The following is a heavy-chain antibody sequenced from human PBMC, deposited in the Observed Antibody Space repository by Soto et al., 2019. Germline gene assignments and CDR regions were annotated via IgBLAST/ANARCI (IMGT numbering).Heavy chain of an antibody. V-gene: IGHV4-34*01. J-gene: IGHJ6*02. CDR2: INHSGST. CDR3: ASGGSSWYWDYYYYGMDV. CDR1: GGSFSGYY. D-gene: IGHD6-13*01. Sequence: SETLSLTCAVYGGSFSGYYWSWIRQPPGKELEWIGEINHSGSTNYNPSLKSRVTISVDTSKNQFSLKLSSVTAADTAVYYCASGGSSWYWDYYYYGMDVWGQGTTVTVSS.